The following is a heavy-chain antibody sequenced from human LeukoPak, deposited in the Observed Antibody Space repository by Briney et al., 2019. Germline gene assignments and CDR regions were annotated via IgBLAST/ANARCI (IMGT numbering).Heavy chain of an antibody. CDR1: GFTFSDYY. Sequence: GGSLRLSCAASGFTFSDYYMSWIRQAPGKGLEWVSYISSSGSTIYYADSVKGRFTISRDNAKNSLYLQMNSLRAEDMALYYCAKEGTTGHYFDYWGQGTLVTVSS. CDR2: ISSSGSTI. V-gene: IGHV3-11*01. CDR3: AKEGTTGHYFDY. J-gene: IGHJ4*02. D-gene: IGHD4-17*01.